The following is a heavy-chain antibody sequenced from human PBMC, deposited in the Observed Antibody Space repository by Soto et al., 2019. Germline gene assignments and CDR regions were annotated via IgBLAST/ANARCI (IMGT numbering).Heavy chain of an antibody. CDR1: GGSFSGYY. CDR2: INHSGST. D-gene: IGHD6-6*01. Sequence: QVQLQQWGAGLLKPSETLSLTCAVYGGSFSGYYWSWIRQPPGKGLEWIGEINHSGSTNYNLSLKSRVTISVDTSKNQFSLKLSSVTAADTAVYYCAGLVGSSSFYYYYGMDVWGQGTTVTVSS. J-gene: IGHJ6*02. V-gene: IGHV4-34*01. CDR3: AGLVGSSSFYYYYGMDV.